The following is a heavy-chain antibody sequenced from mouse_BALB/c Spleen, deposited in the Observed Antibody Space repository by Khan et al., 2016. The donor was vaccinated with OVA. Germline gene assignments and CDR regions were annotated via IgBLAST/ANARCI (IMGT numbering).Heavy chain of an antibody. D-gene: IGHD1-1*01. CDR2: ISYSGVT. V-gene: IGHV3-2*02. Sequence: EVELVESGPGLVKPSQSLSLTCTVTGYSITSGYAWNWIRQFPGNKLEWMGYISYSGVTSYTPSLKSRISITRDTSKNQFFLQLNSVTNEDTATYYCARGNYYGDYFDYWGQGTTLTVSS. CDR3: ARGNYYGDYFDY. CDR1: GYSITSGYA. J-gene: IGHJ2*01.